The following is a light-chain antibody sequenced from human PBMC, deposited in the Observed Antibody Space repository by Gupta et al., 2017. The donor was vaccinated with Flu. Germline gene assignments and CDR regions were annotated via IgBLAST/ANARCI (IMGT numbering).Light chain of an antibody. J-gene: IGLJ3*02. CDR1: SSNIGSHS. CDR3: AAWDDTLNGV. V-gene: IGLV1-44*01. Sequence: QSVLTQPPSASGTPGKRVTISCSGSSSNIGSHSVHWYQHLPGTAPKLLIYSDDQRPSGVPDRFSGSKSGTSASLAISGLQSEDEADYYCAAWDDTLNGVFGGGTKLTVL. CDR2: SDD.